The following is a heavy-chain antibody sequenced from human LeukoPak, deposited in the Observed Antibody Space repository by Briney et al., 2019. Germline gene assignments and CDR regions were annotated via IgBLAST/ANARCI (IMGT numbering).Heavy chain of an antibody. CDR3: ARDYGDYVSYFDY. D-gene: IGHD4-17*01. Sequence: GGSLRLSCAASGFTFSSYSMNWVRQAPGKGLEWVSSISSSSSTIYYADSVKGRFTISRDNAKNSLYLQMNSLRAEDTAVYYCARDYGDYVSYFDYWGQGTLVTVSS. J-gene: IGHJ4*02. V-gene: IGHV3-48*01. CDR1: GFTFSSYS. CDR2: ISSSSSTI.